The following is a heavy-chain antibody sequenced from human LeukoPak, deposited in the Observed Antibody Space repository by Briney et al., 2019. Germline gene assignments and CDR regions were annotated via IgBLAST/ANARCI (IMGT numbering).Heavy chain of an antibody. V-gene: IGHV4-59*01. D-gene: IGHD3-3*01. J-gene: IGHJ5*02. CDR2: IYYSGST. CDR3: ARDLRITIFGAFDP. Sequence: SETLSLTCTVSGASISSYYWSWIRQPPGKGLEWIGYIYYSGSTNYNPSLKSRVTISVDTSKNQFSLKLSSVTAADTAVYYCARDLRITIFGAFDPWGQGTLVTVSS. CDR1: GASISSYY.